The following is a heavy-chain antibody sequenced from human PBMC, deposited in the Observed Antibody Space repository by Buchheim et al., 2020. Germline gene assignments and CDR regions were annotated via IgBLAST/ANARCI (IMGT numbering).Heavy chain of an antibody. CDR2: ISSGGSTR. CDR1: GFTFSSYE. CDR3: ARNNWNQYYFDY. J-gene: IGHJ4*02. V-gene: IGHV3-48*03. D-gene: IGHD1-20*01. Sequence: EVQLVESGGGLVQPGGSLRLSCAASGFTFSSYEMNWVRQAPGKGLEWVAYISSGGSTRYYADSVKGRITISRDNAKNSLYLQMSSLRAEDTAVYFCARNNWNQYYFDYWGQGTL.